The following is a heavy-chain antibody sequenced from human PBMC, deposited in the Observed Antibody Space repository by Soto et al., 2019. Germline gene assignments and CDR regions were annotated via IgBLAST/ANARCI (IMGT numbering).Heavy chain of an antibody. CDR2: IYYSGST. CDR1: GGSISSGVYY. D-gene: IGHD3-22*01. J-gene: IGHJ4*02. V-gene: IGHV4-31*03. CDR3: ARDHIAGHNYYDSSGLDY. Sequence: PSETLSLTCTVSGGSISSGVYYWSWIRQHPGKGLEWIGYIYYSGSTYYNPSLKSRVTISVDTSKNQFSLKLGSVTAADTAVYYCARDHIAGHNYYDSSGLDYWGQGTLVTVSS.